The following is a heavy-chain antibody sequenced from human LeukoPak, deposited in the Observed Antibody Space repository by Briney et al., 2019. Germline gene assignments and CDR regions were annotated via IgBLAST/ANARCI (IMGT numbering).Heavy chain of an antibody. D-gene: IGHD3-22*01. V-gene: IGHV3-74*01. CDR2: IKSDGST. Sequence: GGSLRLSCAASGFSFGSYWMHWVRQAPGTGLVWVSRIKSDGSTNYADSVKGRFTISRDNAKNTVSLQMNSLRAEDTGVYYCARAPAEIGGYYPEYFRHWGQGTLVTVSS. J-gene: IGHJ1*01. CDR3: ARAPAEIGGYYPEYFRH. CDR1: GFSFGSYW.